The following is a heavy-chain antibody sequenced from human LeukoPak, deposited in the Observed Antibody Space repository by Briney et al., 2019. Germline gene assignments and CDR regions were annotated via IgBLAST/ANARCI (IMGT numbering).Heavy chain of an antibody. Sequence: SETLSLTCTVSGGSISSWYWSWIRQPPGKGLEWIGYIYDSGNTNYNPSLKSRVTISIDTSKNQFSLKLTSVTAADTAVYYCARDRGDGYNSGYFEYWGQGTLVTVSS. J-gene: IGHJ4*02. CDR1: GGSISSWY. CDR2: IYDSGNT. CDR3: ARDRGDGYNSGYFEY. V-gene: IGHV4-59*12. D-gene: IGHD5-24*01.